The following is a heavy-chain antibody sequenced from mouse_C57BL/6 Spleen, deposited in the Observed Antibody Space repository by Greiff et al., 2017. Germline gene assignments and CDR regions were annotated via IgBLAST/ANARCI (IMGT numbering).Heavy chain of an antibody. CDR3: ERQRHYYGSSYYAMDY. D-gene: IGHD1-1*01. J-gene: IGHJ4*01. Sequence: EVQGVESGGGLVQPGGSLKLSCAASGFTFSDYYMYWVRQTPEKRLEWVAYISNGGGSTYYPDTVKGRFTISRDNAKNTLYLQMSRLKSEDTAMYYCERQRHYYGSSYYAMDYWGQGTSVTVSS. CDR2: ISNGGGST. CDR1: GFTFSDYY. V-gene: IGHV5-12*01.